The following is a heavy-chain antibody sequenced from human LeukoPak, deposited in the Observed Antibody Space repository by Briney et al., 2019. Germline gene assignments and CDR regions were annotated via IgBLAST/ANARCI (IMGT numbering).Heavy chain of an antibody. V-gene: IGHV3-30*09. D-gene: IGHD3-16*01. Sequence: PGGSLRLSCAASGFTFNTYSIHWVRQAPGKGLEWVAVISFDGSNKYYADSVKGRFAISRDNSRNTLYLQMNSLRAEDTAVYYCVRDDYDYVWGSYDTCYWGQGILVTVSS. J-gene: IGHJ4*02. CDR2: ISFDGSNK. CDR3: VRDDYDYVWGSYDTCY. CDR1: GFTFNTYS.